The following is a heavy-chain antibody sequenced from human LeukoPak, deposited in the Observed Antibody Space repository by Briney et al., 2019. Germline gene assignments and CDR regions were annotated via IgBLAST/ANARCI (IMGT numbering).Heavy chain of an antibody. CDR3: ARDLWFGELFNFDY. J-gene: IGHJ4*02. CDR2: IYHSGST. CDR1: GYSISSGYY. D-gene: IGHD3-10*01. V-gene: IGHV4-38-2*02. Sequence: SETLSLTCTVSGYSISSGYYWGWIRQPPGKGLEWIGSIYHSGSTYYNPSLKSRVTISVDTSKNQFSLKLSSVTAADTAVYYCARDLWFGELFNFDYWGQGTLVTVSS.